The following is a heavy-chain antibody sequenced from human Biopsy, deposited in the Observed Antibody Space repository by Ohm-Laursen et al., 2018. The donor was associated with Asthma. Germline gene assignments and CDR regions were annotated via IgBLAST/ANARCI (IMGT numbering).Heavy chain of an antibody. Sequence: SLRLSCAASGFTFSSYGMNWVRQAPGKGLEWVAIISHDGTTEYYADSVKGRFTISRDNSRDTVSLQMNSLRADDTAVYYCARVWQLATLDYWGQGTLVTVSS. CDR1: GFTFSSYG. CDR3: ARVWQLATLDY. J-gene: IGHJ4*02. V-gene: IGHV3-30*03. CDR2: ISHDGTTE. D-gene: IGHD6-13*01.